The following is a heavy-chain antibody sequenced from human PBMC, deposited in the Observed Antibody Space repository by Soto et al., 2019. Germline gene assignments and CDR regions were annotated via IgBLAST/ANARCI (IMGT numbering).Heavy chain of an antibody. CDR3: ASSVAKYYYYGMDV. J-gene: IGHJ6*02. CDR2: IIPIFGTA. D-gene: IGHD5-12*01. Sequence: QVQLVQSGAEVKKPGSSVKVSCMASGGTFSSYAISWVRQAPGQGLEWMGGIIPIFGTANYAQKFQGRVTTPADESTSTAYMELSSLRSEDTAVYYCASSVAKYYYYGMDVWGQGTTVTVSS. CDR1: GGTFSSYA. V-gene: IGHV1-69*12.